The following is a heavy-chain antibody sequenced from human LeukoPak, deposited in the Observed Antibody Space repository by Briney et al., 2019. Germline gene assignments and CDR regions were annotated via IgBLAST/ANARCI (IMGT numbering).Heavy chain of an antibody. J-gene: IGHJ3*02. CDR3: AREVAVFDI. Sequence: SGTLSLTCTVSGGSISSGGYYWSWIRQPPGKGLEWIGYIYHSGSTYYNPSLKSRVTISVDRSKNQFSLKLSSVTAADTAVYYCAREVAVFDIWGQGTMVTVSS. V-gene: IGHV4-30-2*01. CDR1: GGSISSGGYY. CDR2: IYHSGST. D-gene: IGHD6-19*01.